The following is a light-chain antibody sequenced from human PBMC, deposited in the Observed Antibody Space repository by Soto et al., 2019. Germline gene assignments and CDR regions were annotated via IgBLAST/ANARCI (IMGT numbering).Light chain of an antibody. V-gene: IGLV2-14*01. Sequence: QSALTQPASVSGSPGQSITISCTGTSSDVGGYNYVSWYQQHPGKAPKRMIYDVSNRPSGVSNRFSGSKSGNTASLTISGLQAEDEADYYCSSYTSGSPYVFGTGTKLTVL. CDR2: DVS. CDR1: SSDVGGYNY. CDR3: SSYTSGSPYV. J-gene: IGLJ1*01.